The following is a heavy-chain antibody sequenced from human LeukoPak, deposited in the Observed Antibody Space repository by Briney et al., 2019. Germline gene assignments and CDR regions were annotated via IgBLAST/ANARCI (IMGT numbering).Heavy chain of an antibody. CDR3: ARGLTSDFWSGYPSYCFDY. D-gene: IGHD3-3*01. Sequence: QXXGXGXXWXGXINXTRSTNYNPSLKSRVTISVATSKTQFSLKLSSVTAADTAVYYCARGLTSDFWSGYPSYCFDYWGQGTLVTVSS. CDR2: INXTRST. J-gene: IGHJ4*02. V-gene: IGHV4-34*01.